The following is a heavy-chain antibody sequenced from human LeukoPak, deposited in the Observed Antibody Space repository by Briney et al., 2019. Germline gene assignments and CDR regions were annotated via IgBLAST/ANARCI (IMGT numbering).Heavy chain of an antibody. CDR2: IYYSGST. J-gene: IGHJ3*01. D-gene: IGHD5-12*01. Sequence: SETLSLTCTVSGGSISSSSYYWGWIRQPPGKGLEWIGSIYYSGSTYYNPSLKSRVTISVDTSKNQFSLKLSSVTAADTAVYYCARAEWIDAFDVWGQGTMVTVSS. CDR3: ARAEWIDAFDV. CDR1: GGSISSSSYY. V-gene: IGHV4-39*01.